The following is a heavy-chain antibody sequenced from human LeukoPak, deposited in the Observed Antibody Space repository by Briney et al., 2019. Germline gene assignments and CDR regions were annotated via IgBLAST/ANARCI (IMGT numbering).Heavy chain of an antibody. V-gene: IGHV3-33*01. CDR3: ARVNRGDAFDI. J-gene: IGHJ3*02. D-gene: IGHD3-16*02. CDR1: GFTFSSYG. CDR2: IWYDGRNK. Sequence: PGGSLRLSCAASGFTFSSYGMHCVRQAPGKGLEWVAVIWYDGRNKFYADSLKGRFTISGDNSKNTLYLQMNSLRAEDTAVYYCARVNRGDAFDIWGQGTLVTVSS.